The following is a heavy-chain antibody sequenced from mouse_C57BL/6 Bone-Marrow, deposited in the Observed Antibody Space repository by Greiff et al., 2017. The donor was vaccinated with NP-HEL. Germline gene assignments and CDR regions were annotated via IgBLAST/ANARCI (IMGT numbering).Heavy chain of an antibody. CDR3: TKPATGDFDY. V-gene: IGHV1-5*01. D-gene: IGHD1-1*01. Sequence: EVQLQQSGTVLARPGASVKMSCKTSGYTFTSYWMHWVKQRPGQGLQWIGAIYPGNSDTSYNQKFKGKAKLTAVTSASTAYMELSSLTNEDSAVYYCTKPATGDFDYWGQGTTLTVSS. CDR2: IYPGNSDT. CDR1: GYTFTSYW. J-gene: IGHJ2*01.